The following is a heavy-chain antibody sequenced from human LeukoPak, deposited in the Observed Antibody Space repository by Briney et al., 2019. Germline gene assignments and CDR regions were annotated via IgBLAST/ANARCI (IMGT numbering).Heavy chain of an antibody. CDR2: ISDSGYT. D-gene: IGHD3-22*01. CDR1: GGSVSSRGYY. CDR3: ARFYYYDSSGSYYCFDY. J-gene: IGHJ4*02. Sequence: SETLSLTCTVSGGSVSSRGYYWSWIRQHPGKGLEWVGYISDSGYTYYSASLKSRVSISVDTSNNQFSLKLSSVTAADTAVYYCARFYYYDSSGSYYCFDYWGQGTLVTVSS. V-gene: IGHV4-31*03.